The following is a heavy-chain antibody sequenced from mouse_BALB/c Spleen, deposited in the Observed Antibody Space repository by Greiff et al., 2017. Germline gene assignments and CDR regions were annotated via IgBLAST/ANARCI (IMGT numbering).Heavy chain of an antibody. CDR2: ISTYYGNT. D-gene: IGHD2-4*01. CDR1: SYTFTDYA. Sequence: QVQLQQSGPELVRPGVSVKISCKGSSYTFTDYAMHWVKQSHAKSLEWIGVISTYYGNTNYNQKFKGKATMTVDKSSSTAYMELARLTSEDSAVYYCARSTMITTWFAYWGQGTLVTVSA. CDR3: ARSTMITTWFAY. V-gene: IGHV1-67*01. J-gene: IGHJ3*01.